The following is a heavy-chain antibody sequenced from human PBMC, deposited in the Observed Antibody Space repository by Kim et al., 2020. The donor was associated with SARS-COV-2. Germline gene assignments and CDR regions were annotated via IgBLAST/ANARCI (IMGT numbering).Heavy chain of an antibody. CDR2: ISYDGSNK. V-gene: IGHV3-30*04. D-gene: IGHD3-22*01. Sequence: GGSLRLSCAASGFTFSSYAMHWVRQAPGKGLEWVAVISYDGSNKYYADSVKGRFTISRDNSENTLYLQMNSLRAEDTAVYYCAREWGSSGYYFDYWGQGTLVTVSS. J-gene: IGHJ4*02. CDR3: AREWGSSGYYFDY. CDR1: GFTFSSYA.